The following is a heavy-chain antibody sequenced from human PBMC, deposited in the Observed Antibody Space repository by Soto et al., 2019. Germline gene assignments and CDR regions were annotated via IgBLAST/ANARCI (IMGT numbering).Heavy chain of an antibody. CDR2: INHSGST. CDR1: GGSFSGYY. J-gene: IGHJ4*02. Sequence: SETLSLTCAVYGGSFSGYYWSWIRQPPGKGLEWIGEINHSGSTNYNPSLKSRVTISVDTSKNQFSLKLSSVTAADTAVYYCARAYYDFWSGYYLDYWGQGTLVTVSS. CDR3: ARAYYDFWSGYYLDY. V-gene: IGHV4-34*01. D-gene: IGHD3-3*01.